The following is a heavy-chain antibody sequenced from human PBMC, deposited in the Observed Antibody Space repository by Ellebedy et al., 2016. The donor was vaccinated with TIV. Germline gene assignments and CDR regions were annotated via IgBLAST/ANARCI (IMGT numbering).Heavy chain of an antibody. CDR2: IRFDATSE. J-gene: IGHJ4*02. D-gene: IGHD3-10*01. CDR1: RFTFRSYG. CDR3: AKEFSLWFGTDN. Sequence: PGGSLRLSCAASRFTFRSYGMHWVRQAPGKGLEWVAYIRFDATSEYYADSVKGRFTIPRDNSKNTLFLQMNSLKPEDTAMYYCAKEFSLWFGTDNWGQGAQVTVSS. V-gene: IGHV3-30*02.